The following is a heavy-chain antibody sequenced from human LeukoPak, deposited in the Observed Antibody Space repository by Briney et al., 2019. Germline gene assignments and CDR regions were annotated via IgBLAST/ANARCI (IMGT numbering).Heavy chain of an antibody. V-gene: IGHV3-33*06. CDR1: GFTFSSSG. J-gene: IGHJ5*02. CDR2: IWYDGSKK. CDR3: AKVTGAWSLDL. D-gene: IGHD1-14*01. Sequence: PGGSLRLSCAASGFTFSSSGMDWVRQAPGKGLEWVAVIWYDGSKKYYTDSVKGRFTISRDDSKNTLYLQMNSLRAEDTAVYYCAKVTGAWSLDLWGQGTLVTVSS.